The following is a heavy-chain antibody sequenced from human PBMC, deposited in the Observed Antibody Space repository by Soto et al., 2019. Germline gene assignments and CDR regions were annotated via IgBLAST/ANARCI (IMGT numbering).Heavy chain of an antibody. CDR3: ALHQYKGAAATGRFDN. D-gene: IGHD2-15*01. Sequence: QLQLQESGPGLVKPSETLSLTCTVSGGSISSSSYFWGWIRQPPGKGLEWIGNIYYSGSTYYNPSLKSRVTISVDTSKNQFSLKLSSVTAADTAVYFRALHQYKGAAATGRFDNWGQGTLVTVSS. J-gene: IGHJ5*02. V-gene: IGHV4-39*01. CDR1: GGSISSSSYF. CDR2: IYYSGST.